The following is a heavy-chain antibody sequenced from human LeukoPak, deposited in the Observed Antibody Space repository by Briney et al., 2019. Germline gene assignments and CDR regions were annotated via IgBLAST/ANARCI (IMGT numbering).Heavy chain of an antibody. J-gene: IGHJ4*02. CDR2: IYYSGST. Sequence: SETLSLTCTVSGGSISSYYWSWIRQTPGKGLEWIGDIYYSGSTNYNPSLKSRVTISVDTSKNQFSLKLSSVTAADTAVYYCARWAVAPRDFDYWGQGTLVTVSS. D-gene: IGHD6-19*01. CDR1: GGSISSYY. V-gene: IGHV4-59*08. CDR3: ARWAVAPRDFDY.